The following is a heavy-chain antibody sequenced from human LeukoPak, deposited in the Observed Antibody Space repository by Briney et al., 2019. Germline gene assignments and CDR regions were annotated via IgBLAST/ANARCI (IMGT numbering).Heavy chain of an antibody. V-gene: IGHV4-59*01. Sequence: SETLSLTCTVSGGSISSYYWSWIRQPPGKGLEWIGYIYYSGSTNYNPSLKSRVTISVDTSKNQFSLKLSSVTAADTAVYYCARVGEVAGLDYWGQGTLVTVS. CDR3: ARVGEVAGLDY. D-gene: IGHD6-19*01. CDR1: GGSISSYY. J-gene: IGHJ4*02. CDR2: IYYSGST.